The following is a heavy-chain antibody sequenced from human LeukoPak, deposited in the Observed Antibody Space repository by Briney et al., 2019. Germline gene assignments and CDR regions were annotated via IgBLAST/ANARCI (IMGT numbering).Heavy chain of an antibody. CDR1: GYTFTGYY. CDR2: INPNSGGT. J-gene: IGHJ4*02. CDR3: ARDSCSGGSCYYVY. Sequence: ASVKVSCKASGYTFTGYYMHWVRQAPGQGLEWMGRINPNSGGTNYAQKFQGRVTVTRDTSISTAYMELSRLRSDDTAVYYCARDSCSGGSCYYVYWGQGTLVTVSS. D-gene: IGHD2-15*01. V-gene: IGHV1-2*06.